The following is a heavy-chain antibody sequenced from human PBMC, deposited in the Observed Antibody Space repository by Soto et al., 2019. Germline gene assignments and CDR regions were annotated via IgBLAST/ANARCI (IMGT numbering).Heavy chain of an antibody. D-gene: IGHD7-27*01. Sequence: EVQLVESGGALVEPGGSLRLSCAASGFTVSNNYMSWVRQAPGKGLEWVSLIYSGGTTSYADSVKGRFTISRDSSKNTLNLQMNSLGDEDTAVYYCARNSGSKLGPRTAGEGHWGKGTLVTVSS. V-gene: IGHV3-66*01. CDR1: GFTVSNNY. CDR3: ARNSGSKLGPRTAGEGH. J-gene: IGHJ4*02. CDR2: IYSGGTT.